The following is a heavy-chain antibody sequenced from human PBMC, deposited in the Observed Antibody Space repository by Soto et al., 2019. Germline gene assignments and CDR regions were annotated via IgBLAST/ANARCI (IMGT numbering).Heavy chain of an antibody. V-gene: IGHV4-59*08. D-gene: IGHD1-1*01. CDR2: IYSSGTT. CDR1: DGSISGLY. CDR3: ARLRNPYFMDA. J-gene: IGHJ6*03. Sequence: QVQLQESGPGLVRPSETLSLTCSVSDGSISGLYWTWVRQPPGKGLEWIGWIYSSGTTNYNPSLKSRVTISVDPSKNQFSLKLSSVTAADAAIYYCARLRNPYFMDAWGKGTTVAVSS.